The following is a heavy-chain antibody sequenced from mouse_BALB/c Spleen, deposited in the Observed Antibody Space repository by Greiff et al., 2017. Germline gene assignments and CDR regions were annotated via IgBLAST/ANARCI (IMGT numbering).Heavy chain of an antibody. CDR3: ASRTMILFDY. V-gene: IGHV3-2*02. D-gene: IGHD2-4*01. J-gene: IGHJ2*01. CDR1: GYSITSDYA. Sequence: EVQLQESGPGLVKPSQSLSLTCTVTGYSITSDYAWNWIRQFPGNKLEWMGYISYSGSTSYNPSLKSRISITRDTSKNQFFLQLNSVTTEDTATYYCASRTMILFDYWGQGTTLTVSS. CDR2: ISYSGST.